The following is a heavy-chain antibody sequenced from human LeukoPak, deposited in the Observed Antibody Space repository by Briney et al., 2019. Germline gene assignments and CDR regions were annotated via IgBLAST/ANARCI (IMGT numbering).Heavy chain of an antibody. CDR3: ARHVQDLGIKV. CDR2: IYRRGST. Sequence: SGTLSLTCTVSGASISSSDSYWSWIRQPPGKGLEWIGSIYRRGSTSYNPSLKSRVTVSEDMSKNHFSLRLSSVTAADTAVYYCARHVQDLGIKVWGQGTTVTVSS. J-gene: IGHJ6*02. CDR1: GASISSSDSY. V-gene: IGHV4-39*01.